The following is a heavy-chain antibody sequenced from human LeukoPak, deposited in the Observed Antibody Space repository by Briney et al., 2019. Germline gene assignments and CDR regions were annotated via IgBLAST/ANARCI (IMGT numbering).Heavy chain of an antibody. CDR1: GFSFSSYN. CDR3: ARDRNGYYYYGMDV. D-gene: IGHD2-8*01. J-gene: IGHJ6*02. CDR2: ITSSSDAI. Sequence: PGGSLRLSCAASGFSFSSYNMNWVRQAPGEGLEWVSHITSSSDAIYYADSVKGRFTISRDNAKNSLYLQMNSLRAEDTAVYYCARDRNGYYYYGMDVWGQGTTVTVSS. V-gene: IGHV3-48*04.